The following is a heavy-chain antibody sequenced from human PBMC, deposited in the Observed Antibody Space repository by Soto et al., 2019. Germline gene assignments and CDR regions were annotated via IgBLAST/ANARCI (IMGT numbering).Heavy chain of an antibody. CDR2: INSDGSST. CDR3: ARVSGAGTKWFDP. V-gene: IGHV3-74*01. Sequence: EVQLVESGGGLVQPGGSLRLSCAASGFTFSSYWMHWCRQAPGKGLVWVSRINSDGSSTSYADAVKGRFTICRDNSKNTLYLQMNSLRAEDTAVYYCARVSGAGTKWFDPWGQGTLVTVSS. D-gene: IGHD6-19*01. J-gene: IGHJ5*02. CDR1: GFTFSSYW.